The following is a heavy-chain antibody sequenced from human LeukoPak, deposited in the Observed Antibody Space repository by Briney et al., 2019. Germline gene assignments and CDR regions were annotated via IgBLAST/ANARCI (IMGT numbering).Heavy chain of an antibody. J-gene: IGHJ4*02. Sequence: ASVKVSCKASGYTFTSYYMHWVRQAPGQGPEWMGIINPSGGSTSYAQKFQGRVTMTRDTSTSTVYMELSSLRSEDTAVYYCASPGEKDYYFDYWGQGTLVTVSS. D-gene: IGHD3-16*01. CDR1: GYTFTSYY. CDR2: INPSGGST. CDR3: ASPGEKDYYFDY. V-gene: IGHV1-46*01.